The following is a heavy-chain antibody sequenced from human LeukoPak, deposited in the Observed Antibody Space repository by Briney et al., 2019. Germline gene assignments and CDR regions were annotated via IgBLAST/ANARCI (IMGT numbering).Heavy chain of an antibody. V-gene: IGHV2-70*12. D-gene: IGHD3-16*02. CDR2: IDWDDDK. CDR1: GFSLSTSGMC. Sequence: ESGPTLVNPTQTLTLTCTFSGFSLSTSGMCVSWIRQPPGKALEWLARIDWDDDKYYSTSLKTRLTISKDTSKNQVVLTMTNMDPVDTATYYCAHRRGYDYVWGSYRFSWFDPWGQGTLVTVSS. J-gene: IGHJ5*02. CDR3: AHRRGYDYVWGSYRFSWFDP.